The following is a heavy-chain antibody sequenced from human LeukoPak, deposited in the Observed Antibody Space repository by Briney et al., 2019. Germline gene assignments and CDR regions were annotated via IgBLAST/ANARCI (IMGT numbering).Heavy chain of an antibody. V-gene: IGHV3-23*01. CDR1: GSTFSNYA. Sequence: GGSLRLSCVASGSTFSNYAMTWLRQAPGKGLEWVSAISGSGGGTYYAASVKGRFTISRDNSKNTLYLQMNSLRAEDTAVYYCAKDLPDGIYCSGGSCYGEYYYYYYMDVWGKGTTVTVSS. D-gene: IGHD2-15*01. J-gene: IGHJ6*03. CDR3: AKDLPDGIYCSGGSCYGEYYYYYYMDV. CDR2: ISGSGGGT.